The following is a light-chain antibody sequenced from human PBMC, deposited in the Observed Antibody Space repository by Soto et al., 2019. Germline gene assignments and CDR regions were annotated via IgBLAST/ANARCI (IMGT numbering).Light chain of an antibody. CDR2: EVS. CDR3: FSFTTDWTHV. V-gene: IGLV2-14*01. Sequence: QSVLTQPASVCGSPGQSITISCTGSSSDIGAYNYVSWFQQYPGKAPKLIISEVSNRPSGVSNRFSGSKSGTAASLTISGLQTEDEADYFCFSFTTDWTHVFGTGTKLTVL. J-gene: IGLJ1*01. CDR1: SSDIGAYNY.